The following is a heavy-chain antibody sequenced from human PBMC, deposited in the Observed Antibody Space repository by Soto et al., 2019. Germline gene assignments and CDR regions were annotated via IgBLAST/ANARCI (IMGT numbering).Heavy chain of an antibody. CDR1: GFTFSRVS. V-gene: IGHV3-21*01. Sequence: GSLRLSCEASGFTFSRVSINWVRQVPGKGLEWVASISSGSSDTWYADSVKGRFIISRDNAQNSLFLQMNTLRPEDTAMYYCARVAYWGPGTQVTVSS. J-gene: IGHJ4*02. CDR3: ARVAY. CDR2: ISSGSSDT.